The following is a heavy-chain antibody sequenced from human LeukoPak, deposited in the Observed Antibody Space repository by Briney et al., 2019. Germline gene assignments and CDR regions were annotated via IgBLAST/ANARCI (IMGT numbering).Heavy chain of an antibody. Sequence: ASVKVSCKASGYTFTSYDINWVRQATGQGLEWMGWMNPNSGNTGYAQKFQGRVTMTRNTSISTAYMELSSLRSEDTAVYYCAKGEVGCSSTSCFSWFDPWGQGTLVTVSS. CDR3: AKGEVGCSSTSCFSWFDP. D-gene: IGHD2-2*01. V-gene: IGHV1-8*01. J-gene: IGHJ5*02. CDR1: GYTFTSYD. CDR2: MNPNSGNT.